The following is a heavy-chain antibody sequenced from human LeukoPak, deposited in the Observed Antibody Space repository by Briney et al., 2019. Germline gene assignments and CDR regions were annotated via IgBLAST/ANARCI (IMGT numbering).Heavy chain of an antibody. Sequence: SETLSLTCAVYGGSFSGYYWSWIRQPPGKGLEWIGEINHSGSTNYNPSLKSRVTISVDTSKNQFSLKLSSVTAADTAVYYCTRGYGPPFDYWGQGTLVTVSS. D-gene: IGHD4-17*01. J-gene: IGHJ4*02. CDR2: INHSGST. V-gene: IGHV4-34*01. CDR1: GGSFSGYY. CDR3: TRGYGPPFDY.